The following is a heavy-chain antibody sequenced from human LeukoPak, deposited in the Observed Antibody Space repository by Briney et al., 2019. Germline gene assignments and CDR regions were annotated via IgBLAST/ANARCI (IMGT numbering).Heavy chain of an antibody. D-gene: IGHD2-8*01. CDR3: ARHYSIMGGRLSEYWLDP. CDR1: DASIETHY. V-gene: IGHV4-59*08. Sequence: PSETLSLTCSVSDASIETHYWSWIRQPPGKGLEWIXYIXXSGSITYNPSLKSRVTVSLDTSKKQVSLKLTSVTAADTAVYYCARHYSIMGGRLSEYWLDPWGQGTLVTVSS. CDR2: IXXSGSI. J-gene: IGHJ5*02.